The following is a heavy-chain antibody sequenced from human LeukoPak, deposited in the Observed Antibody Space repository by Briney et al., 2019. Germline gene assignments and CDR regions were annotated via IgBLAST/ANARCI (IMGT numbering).Heavy chain of an antibody. CDR2: TYYRGTT. Sequence: SETLSLTCTVSGASISSTSYYWGWIRQPPGKGLEWIGSTYYRGTTYYNPSLKSRVTISVDTSKNQFSLQLSSVTAADTAVYFCVRGVTRGYIYADWGQGTLVTVSS. D-gene: IGHD5-18*01. J-gene: IGHJ4*02. V-gene: IGHV4-39*07. CDR3: VRGVTRGYIYAD. CDR1: GASISSTSYY.